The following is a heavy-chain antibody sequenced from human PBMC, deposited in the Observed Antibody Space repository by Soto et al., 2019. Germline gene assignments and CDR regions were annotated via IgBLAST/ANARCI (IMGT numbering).Heavy chain of an antibody. V-gene: IGHV3-30*18. D-gene: IGHD3-3*01. CDR2: ISYDESNK. J-gene: IGHJ4*02. Sequence: QVQLAESGGGVVQPGRSLKLSCLASGFTFNDYAMHWVRQAPGKGLEWVALISYDESNKDYADSVKGRFTISRDNSKNALYLQINSLRSEDTAVYYCAKLRLATYDFWGGCDSWGQGTLVTVSS. CDR1: GFTFNDYA. CDR3: AKLRLATYDFWGGCDS.